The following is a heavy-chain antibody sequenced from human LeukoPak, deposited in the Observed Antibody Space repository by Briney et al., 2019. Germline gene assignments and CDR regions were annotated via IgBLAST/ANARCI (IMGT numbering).Heavy chain of an antibody. J-gene: IGHJ3*02. D-gene: IGHD2-21*02. CDR3: AKYVVVTGADTFDI. CDR2: ISYDGSNK. Sequence: PGRSLRLSCAASGFTFSSYGMHWVRQAPGKGLEWVAVISYDGSNKYYADSVKGRFTISRDNSKNMLYLRMDSLEAEDTAVYYCAKYVVVTGADTFDIWGQGTMVTVSS. V-gene: IGHV3-30*18. CDR1: GFTFSSYG.